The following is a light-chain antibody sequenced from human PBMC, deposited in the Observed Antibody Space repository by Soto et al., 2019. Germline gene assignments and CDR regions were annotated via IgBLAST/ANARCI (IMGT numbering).Light chain of an antibody. CDR1: SSDVGGNKY. J-gene: IGLJ1*01. V-gene: IGLV2-14*01. CDR3: ASSTSDSLYV. CDR2: KVT. Sequence: QSALTQPASVSGSPGKSITIYCTGTSSDVGGNKYVSWYQQYPGKVRNLLINKVTNRSSGVSYRFSGSKSGNTASLTISALLAEDEADYFCASSTSDSLYVFGTGTKVTVL.